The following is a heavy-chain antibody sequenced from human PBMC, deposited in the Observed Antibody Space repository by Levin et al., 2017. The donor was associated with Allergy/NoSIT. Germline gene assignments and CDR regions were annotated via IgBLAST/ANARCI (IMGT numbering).Heavy chain of an antibody. J-gene: IGHJ6*02. V-gene: IGHV4-59*01. CDR3: ARDSPRGYSYGYYYYGMDG. CDR2: IYYSGST. D-gene: IGHD5-18*01. CDR1: GGSISSYY. Sequence: ESLKISCTVSGGSISSYYWSWIRQPPGKGLEWIGYIYYSGSTNYNPSLKSRVTLSVDTSKNQFSLKLSSVTAADTAVYYCARDSPRGYSYGYYYYGMDGWGQGTTVTVSS.